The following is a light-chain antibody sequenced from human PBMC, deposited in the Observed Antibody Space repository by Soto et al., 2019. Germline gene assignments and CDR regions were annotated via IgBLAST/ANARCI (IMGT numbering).Light chain of an antibody. J-gene: IGKJ4*01. CDR2: KAS. V-gene: IGKV1-5*03. Sequence: DIQMPQSPSTLSGSLGDRFTITCLASQTISSWLAWYQQKPGKAPKLLIYKASTLKSGVPSRFSGSGSGTDFTLTISSLQPEDFTTYYCQVCDSCPNTFGGGT. CDR3: QVCDSCPNT. CDR1: QTISSW.